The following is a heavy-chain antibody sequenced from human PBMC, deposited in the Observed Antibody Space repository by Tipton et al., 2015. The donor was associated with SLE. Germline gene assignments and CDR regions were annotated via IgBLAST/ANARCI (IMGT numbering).Heavy chain of an antibody. J-gene: IGHJ4*02. V-gene: IGHV3-48*03. CDR1: GFTFSGYE. D-gene: IGHD3-10*01. Sequence: QLVQSGGYLVQPGGSLRLSCAASGFTFSGYEFNWVRQAPGKGLEWVSYINTIEAIRYADSVRGRFTISRDNANNAVYLQMNSLRAEDTAVYYCVRGGFGSGLDCWGQGTLVTVSP. CDR3: VRGGFGSGLDC. CDR2: INTIEAI.